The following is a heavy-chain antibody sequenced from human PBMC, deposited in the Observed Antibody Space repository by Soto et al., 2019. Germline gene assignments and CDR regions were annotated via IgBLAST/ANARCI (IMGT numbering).Heavy chain of an antibody. CDR3: AVTYYGSGSYYGAFDI. J-gene: IGHJ3*02. CDR2: IIPIFGTA. CDR1: GGTFSSYA. D-gene: IGHD3-10*01. V-gene: IGHV1-69*01. Sequence: QVQLVQSGAEVKKPGSSVKVSCKASGGTFSSYAISWVRQAPGQGLEWMGGIIPIFGTANCAQKFQGRVTITADESTSTAYMELSSLRSEDTAVYYCAVTYYGSGSYYGAFDIWGQGTMVTVSS.